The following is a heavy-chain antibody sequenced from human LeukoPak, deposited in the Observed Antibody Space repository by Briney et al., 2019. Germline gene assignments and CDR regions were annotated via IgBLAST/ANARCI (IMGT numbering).Heavy chain of an antibody. CDR2: ISAYNGNT. J-gene: IGHJ4*02. D-gene: IGHD2-15*01. CDR1: GYTFTSYG. Sequence: GASVKVSCKASGYTFTSYGISWVRQAPGQGLEWMGWISAYNGNTNYAQKLQGRVTMTTDTSTSTAYTELRSLRSDDTAVYYCAREGSGSYCSGGSCSLDYFDYWGQGTLVTVSS. CDR3: AREGSGSYCSGGSCSLDYFDY. V-gene: IGHV1-18*01.